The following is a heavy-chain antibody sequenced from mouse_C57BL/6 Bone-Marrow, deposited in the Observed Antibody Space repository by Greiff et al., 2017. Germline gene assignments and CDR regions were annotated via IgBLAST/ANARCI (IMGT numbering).Heavy chain of an antibody. V-gene: IGHV1-82*01. Sequence: VQLQQSGPELVKPGASVKISCKASGYAFSSSWMNWVKQRPGKGLEWIGRIYPGDGDTNYNQKFKGKATLTVDKSSSTAYMQLSSLTSEDSAVYYCAIRDYDYDWFAYWGQGTLVTVSA. D-gene: IGHD2-4*01. J-gene: IGHJ3*01. CDR3: AIRDYDYDWFAY. CDR1: GYAFSSSW. CDR2: IYPGDGDT.